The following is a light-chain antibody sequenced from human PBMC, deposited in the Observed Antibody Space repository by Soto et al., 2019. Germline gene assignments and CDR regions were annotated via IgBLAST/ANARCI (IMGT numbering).Light chain of an antibody. V-gene: IGKV3-20*01. Sequence: EIVMTQSPATLSVSPGERATLSCRASQSVSSRLAWYQQKPGQAPRLLIYGASSRATGIPDRFSGSGSGTDFTLTISRLEPEDFAVYYCQQYGSSPPNTFGQGTKVDIK. CDR3: QQYGSSPPNT. CDR2: GAS. J-gene: IGKJ1*01. CDR1: QSVSSR.